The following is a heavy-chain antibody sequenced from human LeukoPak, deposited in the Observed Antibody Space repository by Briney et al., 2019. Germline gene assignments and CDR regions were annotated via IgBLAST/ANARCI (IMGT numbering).Heavy chain of an antibody. CDR2: ISGNGVST. V-gene: IGHV3-23*01. CDR1: GFTFGNYV. J-gene: IGHJ6*02. D-gene: IGHD5-24*01. Sequence: GGSLRLSCAASGFTFGNYVASWVRQAPGKGLEWVSVISGNGVSTNYADSVKGRFTISRDNSKNTVFLQMNSLRAEDTAIYYCTKGPYGNSIYYGMDVWGQGTTVTVSS. CDR3: TKGPYGNSIYYGMDV.